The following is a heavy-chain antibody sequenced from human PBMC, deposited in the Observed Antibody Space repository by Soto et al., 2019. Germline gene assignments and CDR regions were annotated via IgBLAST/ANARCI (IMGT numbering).Heavy chain of an antibody. CDR1: GFTFSNFG. V-gene: IGHV3-33*01. Sequence: QVQLVESGGGVVQPGRSLRLSCTASGFTFSNFGMHWVRQAPGKGLEWVAVIWYDGSITYYADSVKGRFTISRDNSKNTLYLQMNSLRAEDTVVYYCARDRVDYWGQGILVTVSS. CDR2: IWYDGSIT. CDR3: ARDRVDY. J-gene: IGHJ4*02.